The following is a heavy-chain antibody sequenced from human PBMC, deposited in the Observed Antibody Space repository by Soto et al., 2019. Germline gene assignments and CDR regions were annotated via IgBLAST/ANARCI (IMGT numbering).Heavy chain of an antibody. D-gene: IGHD4-17*01. CDR3: ARTPRDYGIDY. J-gene: IGHJ4*02. CDR2: MSPNSGHT. CDR1: GYTFTSYD. Sequence: GASVKVSCKASGYTFTSYDINWVRQATGQGLEWLGWMSPNSGHTGYAQKFQGRVTMTSDTSIGTAYMELSSLRSEDTAVYYCARTPRDYGIDYWGQGTLVTVSS. V-gene: IGHV1-8*01.